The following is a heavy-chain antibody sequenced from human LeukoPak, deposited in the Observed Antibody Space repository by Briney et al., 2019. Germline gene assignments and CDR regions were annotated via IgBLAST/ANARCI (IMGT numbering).Heavy chain of an antibody. CDR1: GGTFSSYA. D-gene: IGHD6-13*01. V-gene: IGHV1-69*04. J-gene: IGHJ5*02. Sequence: ASVKVSCKASGGTFSSYAISWVRQAPGQGLEWMGRIIPILGIANYAQKFQGRVTITADKSTSTAYMELSSLRSEDTAVYYCASATRIAAAAISIFDPRGQGTLVTVSS. CDR2: IIPILGIA. CDR3: ASATRIAAAAISIFDP.